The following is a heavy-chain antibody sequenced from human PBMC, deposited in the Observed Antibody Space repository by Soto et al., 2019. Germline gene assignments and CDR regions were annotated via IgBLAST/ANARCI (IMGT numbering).Heavy chain of an antibody. CDR2: ISYDGRNK. CDR3: AYFYSSSSYSSRFDY. D-gene: IGHD6-6*01. Sequence: QVQLVESGGGVVQPGRSLRLSCAASGFTFSSYAMHWVRQAPGKGLEWVAVISYDGRNKYYADSVKGRFTISRDNSKNSLYLHMNSLRAEDTAVYYCAYFYSSSSYSSRFDYWGQGTLVTVSS. CDR1: GFTFSSYA. V-gene: IGHV3-30*04. J-gene: IGHJ4*02.